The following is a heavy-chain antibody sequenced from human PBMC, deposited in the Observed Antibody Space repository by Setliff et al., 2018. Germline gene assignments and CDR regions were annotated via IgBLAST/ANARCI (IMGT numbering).Heavy chain of an antibody. V-gene: IGHV4-61*02. Sequence: KTSETLSLTCTVSGGSISSGTYYWSWIRQPAGKGLEWIGRLHTSGSIDYNPSLKSRVTISVDTSKNQFSLRLRSVTAADTAVYFRARDNTMVGATDYWGLGTLVTVSS. CDR1: GGSISSGTYY. CDR3: ARDNTMVGATDY. D-gene: IGHD1-26*01. CDR2: LHTSGSI. J-gene: IGHJ4*02.